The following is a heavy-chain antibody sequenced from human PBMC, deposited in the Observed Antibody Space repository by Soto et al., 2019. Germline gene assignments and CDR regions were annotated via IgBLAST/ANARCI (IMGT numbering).Heavy chain of an antibody. D-gene: IGHD1-26*01. CDR3: ARAFRGPGYFDY. CDR2: IIPIFGTA. CDR1: GGTFSSYA. J-gene: IGHJ4*02. Sequence: SVKVSCKASGGTFSSYAISWVRQAPGQGLEWMGGIIPIFGTANYAQKFQGRVTITADESTSTAYMELSSLRSEDTAVYYCARAFRGPGYFDYWGQGXLVTVYS. V-gene: IGHV1-69*13.